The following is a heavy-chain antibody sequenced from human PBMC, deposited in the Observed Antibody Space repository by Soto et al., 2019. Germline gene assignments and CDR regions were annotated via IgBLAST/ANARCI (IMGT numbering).Heavy chain of an antibody. J-gene: IGHJ6*02. D-gene: IGHD3-3*01. CDR2: ISSSSSTI. V-gene: IGHV3-48*02. CDR1: GFTFSSYS. CDR3: ARGGSRITIFGVVQRAMDV. Sequence: GGSLRLSCAASGFTFSSYSMNWVRQAPGKGLEWVSYISSSSSTIYYADSVKGRFTISRDNAKNSLYLQMNSLRDEDTAVYYCARGGSRITIFGVVQRAMDVWGQGTTVTVSS.